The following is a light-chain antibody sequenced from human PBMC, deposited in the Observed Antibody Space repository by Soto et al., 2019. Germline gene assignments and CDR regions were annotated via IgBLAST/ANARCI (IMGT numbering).Light chain of an antibody. J-gene: IGKJ4*01. Sequence: QMTQSPSSLSASVGEKIIITCRASRDVGSDVSWYQQKPGQAPKLLIYAASNLYTGVPSRFSGSRSGTEFTLTISSLQPEDFAAYYCQQSYITPLTFGGGTKVDI. V-gene: IGKV1-39*01. CDR1: RDVGSD. CDR3: QQSYITPLT. CDR2: AAS.